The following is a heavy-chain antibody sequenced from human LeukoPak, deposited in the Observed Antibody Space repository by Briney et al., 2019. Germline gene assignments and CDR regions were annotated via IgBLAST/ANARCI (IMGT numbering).Heavy chain of an antibody. Sequence: ASVKVSCKASGYTFTNYGITWVRQAPGQGLEWMGWINPNSGGTNYAQKFQGWVTMTRDTSISTAYMELSRLRSDDTAVYYCARGGQQLVQYWFDPWGQGTLVTVSS. J-gene: IGHJ5*02. V-gene: IGHV1-2*04. D-gene: IGHD6-13*01. CDR1: GYTFTNYG. CDR3: ARGGQQLVQYWFDP. CDR2: INPNSGGT.